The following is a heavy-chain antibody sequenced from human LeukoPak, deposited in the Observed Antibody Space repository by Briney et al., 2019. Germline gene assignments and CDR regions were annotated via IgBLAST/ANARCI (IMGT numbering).Heavy chain of an antibody. J-gene: IGHJ4*02. CDR1: VYTFTTYG. D-gene: IGHD6-6*01. Sequence: ASVKVSCKPSVYTFTTYGISRVRQAPGQGLEWMGWISAYNGNTNYAQKLQGRVTMTTDRSTSTAYMELRRLRSDDTAVYYCARERLEYSSSSHPYDYWGQGTLVTVSS. V-gene: IGHV1-18*01. CDR3: ARERLEYSSSSHPYDY. CDR2: ISAYNGNT.